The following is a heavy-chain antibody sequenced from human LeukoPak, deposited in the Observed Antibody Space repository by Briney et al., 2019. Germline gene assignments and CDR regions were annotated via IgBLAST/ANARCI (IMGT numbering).Heavy chain of an antibody. CDR1: GYTFTSYG. Sequence: GASVTVSCKASGYTFTSYGISWVRQAPGQGLEWMGWISAYNGNTNYAQKFQERVTITRDMSTSTAYMELSSLRSEDTAVYYCAAVTVGATTDFDYWGQGTLVTVSS. D-gene: IGHD1-26*01. V-gene: IGHV1-18*01. J-gene: IGHJ4*02. CDR3: AAVTVGATTDFDY. CDR2: ISAYNGNT.